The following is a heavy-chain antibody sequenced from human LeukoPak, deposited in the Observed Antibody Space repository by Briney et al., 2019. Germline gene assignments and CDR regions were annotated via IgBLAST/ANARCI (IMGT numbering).Heavy chain of an antibody. CDR2: INPNSDGT. CDR3: ARDPYCSSTSCKL. V-gene: IGHV1-2*02. J-gene: IGHJ4*02. CDR1: GYTFTGYY. Sequence: ASVKVSCKASGYTFTGYYMHWVRQAPGQGLEWMGWINPNSDGTNYAQKFQGRVTMTRDTSISTAYMELSRLRSDDTAVYYGARDPYCSSTSCKLWGQGTLVTVSS. D-gene: IGHD2-2*01.